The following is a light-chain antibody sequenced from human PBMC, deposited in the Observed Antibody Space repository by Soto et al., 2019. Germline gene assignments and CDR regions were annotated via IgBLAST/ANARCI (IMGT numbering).Light chain of an antibody. Sequence: EIVMTQSPATLSVSPGERATLSCRASQSVSSNLAWYQQKPGQAPRLLIYGASTRATGIPARFSGSGSGTEFTLTISSLQSEDFAVYSCKQYNNWGTFGQGTKVEIK. J-gene: IGKJ1*01. CDR1: QSVSSN. V-gene: IGKV3-15*01. CDR2: GAS. CDR3: KQYNNWGT.